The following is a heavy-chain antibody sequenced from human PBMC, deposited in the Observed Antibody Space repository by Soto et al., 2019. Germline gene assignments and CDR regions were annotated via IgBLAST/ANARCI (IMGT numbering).Heavy chain of an antibody. J-gene: IGHJ4*02. V-gene: IGHV3-33*01. CDR3: ARDGCGGDCYFFDY. Sequence: GGSLRLSCAASGFTFSSYGMHWVRQAPGKGLEWVAVIWYDGSNKYYADSVKGRFTISRDNSKNTLYLQMNSLRAEDTAVYYCARDGCGGDCYFFDYWGQGTLVTVSS. D-gene: IGHD2-21*02. CDR2: IWYDGSNK. CDR1: GFTFSSYG.